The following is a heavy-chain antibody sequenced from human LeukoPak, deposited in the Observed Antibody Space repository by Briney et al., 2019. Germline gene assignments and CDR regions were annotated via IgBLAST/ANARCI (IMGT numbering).Heavy chain of an antibody. CDR2: MNPNSRGT. D-gene: IGHD3-22*01. Sequence: ASVKVSCKASGYAFTGYYLHWVRQAPGQGLEWMGWMNPNSRGTSHAQKFQGRVTMTSDTSISTAYMELSRLRSDDTAVYYCATYYDSSGFDAFDIWGQGTMVTVSS. V-gene: IGHV1-2*02. CDR3: ATYYDSSGFDAFDI. CDR1: GYAFTGYY. J-gene: IGHJ3*02.